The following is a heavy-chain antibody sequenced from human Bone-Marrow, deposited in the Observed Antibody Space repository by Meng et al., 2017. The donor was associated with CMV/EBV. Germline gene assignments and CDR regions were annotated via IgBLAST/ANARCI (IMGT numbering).Heavy chain of an antibody. CDR2: VFHSGDT. D-gene: IGHD5-24*01. J-gene: IGHJ4*02. CDR1: GGSVSSYY. V-gene: IGHV4-59*02. Sequence: GSLRLSCNFSGGSVSSYYWTWIRQAPGKGLEWVGYVFHSGDTQYNPALKSRVTLSLDTPKKQFSLTLTSVTAADTAIYYCAGSPGGDAYSRFDYWGRGTLVTVSS. CDR3: AGSPGGDAYSRFDY.